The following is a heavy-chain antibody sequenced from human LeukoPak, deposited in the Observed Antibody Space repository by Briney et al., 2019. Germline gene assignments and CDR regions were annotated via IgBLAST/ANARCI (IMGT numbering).Heavy chain of an antibody. CDR1: GFTFSNFA. CDR3: ASTSQADWSYVGY. CDR2: ARDKAHSHTT. V-gene: IGHV3-72*01. D-gene: IGHD1-7*01. Sequence: GGSLRLSCAASGFTFSNFAMHWVRQAPGKGLEWVGRARDKAHSHTTVYAASVEGRFTVSRDDSKNSLFLQMNSLRTEDTAVYYCASTSQADWSYVGYWGRGTLVTVSS. J-gene: IGHJ4*02.